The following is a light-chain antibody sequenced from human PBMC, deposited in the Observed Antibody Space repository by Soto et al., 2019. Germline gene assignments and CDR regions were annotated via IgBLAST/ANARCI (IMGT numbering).Light chain of an antibody. Sequence: EIVLTQSPATLSLSPGERATLSCRASQSVSSYLAWYQQKPGQAPRLLIYDASNRATSIPARFSGSGSGTDFTLTIRSIEPEDFAVYYCQQRSNWPRTFGQGTKLEI. CDR3: QQRSNWPRT. J-gene: IGKJ2*01. V-gene: IGKV3-11*01. CDR1: QSVSSY. CDR2: DAS.